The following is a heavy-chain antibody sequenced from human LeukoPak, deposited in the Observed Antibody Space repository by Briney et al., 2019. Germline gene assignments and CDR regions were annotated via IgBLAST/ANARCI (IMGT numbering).Heavy chain of an antibody. CDR2: TNPSTNST. J-gene: IGHJ6*03. D-gene: IGHD2-21*02. Sequence: ASVKVSCKASGYTFTSYYMHWVRQAPAQGLEWMGITNPSTNSTSYAQKFQGRVTMTRDTSTSTVYMGLSSLRSEDTGVYYCARSECGGDCYADNYYYYYMDVWGKGTTVTVSS. CDR1: GYTFTSYY. V-gene: IGHV1-46*01. CDR3: ARSECGGDCYADNYYYYYMDV.